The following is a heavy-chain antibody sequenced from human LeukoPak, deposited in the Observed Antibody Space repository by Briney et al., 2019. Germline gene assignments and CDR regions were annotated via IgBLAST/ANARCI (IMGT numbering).Heavy chain of an antibody. V-gene: IGHV3-23*01. CDR1: GFTFSIYA. CDR3: ARDGKARNDY. CDR2: ISSSGGST. J-gene: IGHJ4*02. D-gene: IGHD1-26*01. Sequence: PGGSLRLSCAASGFTFSIYAMSWVRQAPGKGLEWVSSISSSGGSTYYADSVKGRFTMSRDNSRNTLYLQMGSLRTEDTAVYYCARDGKARNDYWGQGTLVAVSS.